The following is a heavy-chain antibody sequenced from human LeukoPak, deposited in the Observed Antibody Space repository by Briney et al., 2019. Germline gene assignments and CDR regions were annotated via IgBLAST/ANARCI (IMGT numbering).Heavy chain of an antibody. CDR3: ARDRTYTGSYLDY. CDR1: GFTFSSYA. D-gene: IGHD2-2*02. CDR2: ISYDGSNK. V-gene: IGHV3-30-3*01. Sequence: PGGSLRLSCAASGFTFSSYAMHWVRQAPGKGLEWVAVISYDGSNKYYADSVKGRFTISRDNSKNTLYLQMNSLRAEDTAVYYCARDRTYTGSYLDYWGQGTLVTVSS. J-gene: IGHJ4*02.